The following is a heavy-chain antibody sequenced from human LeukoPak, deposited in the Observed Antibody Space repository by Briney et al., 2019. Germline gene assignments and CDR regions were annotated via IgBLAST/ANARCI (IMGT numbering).Heavy chain of an antibody. CDR3: ARDMGSGSLMLDWYFDL. CDR2: IIPILGIA. V-gene: IGHV1-69*04. D-gene: IGHD1-26*01. Sequence: ASVKVSCKASGGTFSSYAISWVRQAPGQGLEWMGRIIPILGIANYAQKFQGRVTITADKSTSTAYTELSSLRSEDTAVYYCARDMGSGSLMLDWYFDLWGRDTLVTVSS. CDR1: GGTFSSYA. J-gene: IGHJ2*01.